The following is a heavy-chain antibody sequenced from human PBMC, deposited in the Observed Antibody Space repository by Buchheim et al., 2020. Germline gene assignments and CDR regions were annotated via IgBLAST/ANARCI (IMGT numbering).Heavy chain of an antibody. Sequence: EVQLLESGGGLVQPGGSLRLPCAASGFTFSSYAMSWVRQAPGKGLEWVSAISGSGGSTYYADSVKGRFTISSGNSKNTLYLQMNSLRAEDTAVYYCAKYVGYCSSTSCFLSEYGMDVWGQGTT. J-gene: IGHJ6*02. CDR2: ISGSGGST. D-gene: IGHD2-2*01. V-gene: IGHV3-23*01. CDR1: GFTFSSYA. CDR3: AKYVGYCSSTSCFLSEYGMDV.